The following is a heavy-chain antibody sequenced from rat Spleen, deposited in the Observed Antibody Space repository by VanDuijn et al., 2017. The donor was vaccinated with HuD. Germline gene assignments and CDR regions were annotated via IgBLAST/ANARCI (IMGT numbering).Heavy chain of an antibody. Sequence: EVQVEESGGGFVQPGRSMKLSCAASGFTFSNYDMAWVRQAPTKGLEWVASISTGGVNTYYRDSVKGRFTISRDNAKSTLYLQMDSLRSADTATYYCARHRGNYWYFDFWGPGTMVTVSS. J-gene: IGHJ1*01. CDR2: ISTGGVNT. CDR3: ARHRGNYWYFDF. V-gene: IGHV5-25*01. D-gene: IGHD4-3*01. CDR1: GFTFSNYD.